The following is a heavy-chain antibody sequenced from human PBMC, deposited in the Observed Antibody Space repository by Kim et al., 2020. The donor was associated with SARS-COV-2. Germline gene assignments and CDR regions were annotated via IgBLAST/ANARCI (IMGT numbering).Heavy chain of an antibody. Sequence: GGSLRLSCAASGFTFSSYGMHWVRQAPGKGLEWVAVIWYDGSNKYYADSVKGRFTISRDNSKNTLYLQMNSLRAEDTAVYYCARERIAAAGTRFRPYYGMDVWGQGTTVTVSS. J-gene: IGHJ6*02. CDR2: IWYDGSNK. D-gene: IGHD6-13*01. CDR1: GFTFSSYG. CDR3: ARERIAAAGTRFRPYYGMDV. V-gene: IGHV3-33*01.